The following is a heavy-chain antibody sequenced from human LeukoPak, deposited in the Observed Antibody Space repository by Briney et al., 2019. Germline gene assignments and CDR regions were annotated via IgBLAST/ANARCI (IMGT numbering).Heavy chain of an antibody. V-gene: IGHV3-30*02. Sequence: GGSLRLSCAPSGFTLRIYGMHCVRHAPDRGLEWVAFIRYDGSNKYYADSVKGRFTISRENSKNTLYLQMNSLRAEDTAVYYCAKDEGGWSFVYWGQGTLVTVSS. D-gene: IGHD6-19*01. CDR3: AKDEGGWSFVY. J-gene: IGHJ4*02. CDR2: IRYDGSNK. CDR1: GFTLRIYG.